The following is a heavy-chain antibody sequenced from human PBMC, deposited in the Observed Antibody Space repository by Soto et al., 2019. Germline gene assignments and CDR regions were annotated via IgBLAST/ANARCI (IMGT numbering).Heavy chain of an antibody. V-gene: IGHV1-69*04. D-gene: IGHD5-12*01. CDR2: IIPILGIA. J-gene: IGHJ6*02. CDR1: GGTFSSYT. Sequence: SVKVSCKASGGTFSSYTISWVRQAPGQGLEWMGRIIPILGIANYAQKFQGRVTITADKSTSTAYMELSSLRSEDTAVYYCARDSGGYSGYDRRHPIYGMDVWG. CDR3: ARDSGGYSGYDRRHPIYGMDV.